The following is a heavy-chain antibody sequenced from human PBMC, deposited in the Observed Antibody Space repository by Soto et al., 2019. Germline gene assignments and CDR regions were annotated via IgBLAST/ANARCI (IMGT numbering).Heavy chain of an antibody. V-gene: IGHV1-8*02. D-gene: IGHD4-17*01. J-gene: IGHJ4*02. Sequence: GASVKVSCKASECTFNSYDITWVRQAPGQGLEWMGWMNPNSGNTGYAQKFQGRVTMTRNTSISTAYMELSSLRSEDTAVYYCARGVDCGDYYVYWGQGTLVTVSS. CDR3: ARGVDCGDYYVY. CDR2: MNPNSGNT. CDR1: ECTFNSYD.